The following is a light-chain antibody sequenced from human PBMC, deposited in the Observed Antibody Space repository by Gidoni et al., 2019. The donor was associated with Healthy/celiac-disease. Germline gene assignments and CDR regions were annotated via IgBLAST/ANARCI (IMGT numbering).Light chain of an antibody. Sequence: SYVLTQPPSVSVAPGKTARITCGGNNIGSKSVHWYQPKPGQAPVLVIYYDSDRPSGIPERFSGSNYGNTATLTISRVEAGDEADYYCQVWDSSSDHYVFGTGTKVTVL. J-gene: IGLJ1*01. CDR3: QVWDSSSDHYV. CDR2: YDS. CDR1: NIGSKS. V-gene: IGLV3-21*04.